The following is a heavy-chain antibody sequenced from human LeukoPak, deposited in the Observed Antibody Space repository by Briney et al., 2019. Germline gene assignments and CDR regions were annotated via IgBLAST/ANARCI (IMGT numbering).Heavy chain of an antibody. D-gene: IGHD3-3*01. Sequence: GGSLRLSCAASGFTFSSYSMNWVRQAPGKGLEWVSSISSSSSYIYYADSVKGRFTISRDNAKNSLYLQMTSLRAEDTAVYYCATTGPEEWLLSEGRAFDIWGQGTMVTVSS. CDR2: ISSSSSYI. J-gene: IGHJ3*02. CDR3: ATTGPEEWLLSEGRAFDI. V-gene: IGHV3-21*01. CDR1: GFTFSSYS.